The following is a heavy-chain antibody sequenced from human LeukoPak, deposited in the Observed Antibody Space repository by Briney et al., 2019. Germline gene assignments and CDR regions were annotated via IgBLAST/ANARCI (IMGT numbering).Heavy chain of an antibody. CDR1: GFTLSCCA. D-gene: IGHD3-3*01. V-gene: IGHV3-23*01. CDR2: IGSSGGTT. Sequence: GGSLRLSCGASGFTLSCCAMSWVRQAPGQGLEWVSAIGSSGGTTYYADSVKGRFTISRDDSKNTLNLQMNSLRVEDTAVYYCAALSYDFWSGINWFDPWGQGTLVTVSP. J-gene: IGHJ5*02. CDR3: AALSYDFWSGINWFDP.